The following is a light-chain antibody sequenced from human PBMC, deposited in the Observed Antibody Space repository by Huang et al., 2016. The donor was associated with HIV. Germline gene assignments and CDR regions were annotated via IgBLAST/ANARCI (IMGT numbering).Light chain of an antibody. Sequence: DIQMTQSPSSLSTSVVDRVTITCRASQDISNSLAWYQQKSGKAPKLLLYAASTVESGVPSRFSGSGSGTHYILKISSRQPEDFASYYCQQYYSPPRTFGEGTRVEIK. CDR3: QQYYSPPRT. CDR2: AAS. CDR1: QDISNS. V-gene: IGKV1-NL1*01. J-gene: IGKJ4*02.